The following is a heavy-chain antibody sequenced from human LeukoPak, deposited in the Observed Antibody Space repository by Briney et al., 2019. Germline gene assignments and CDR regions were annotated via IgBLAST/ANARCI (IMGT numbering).Heavy chain of an antibody. J-gene: IGHJ4*02. CDR3: ARSSGTYDY. D-gene: IGHD3-10*01. CDR2: ISSSSNYI. V-gene: IGHV3-21*01. Sequence: SGGSLRLSCAASGFTFSSFTMNWVRQAPGKGLEWVSSISSSSNYIYYADSVKGRFTISRDNAKNSLYLQMSSLRAEDTAVYYCARSSGTYDYWGQGTLVTVPS. CDR1: GFTFSSFT.